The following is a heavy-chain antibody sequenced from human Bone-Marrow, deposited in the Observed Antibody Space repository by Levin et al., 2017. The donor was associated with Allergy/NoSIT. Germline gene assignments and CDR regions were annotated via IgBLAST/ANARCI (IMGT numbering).Heavy chain of an antibody. D-gene: IGHD6-13*01. CDR1: GFTFSSYG. J-gene: IGHJ4*02. Sequence: PGGSLRLSCAASGFTFSSYGMQWVRQAPGKGLEWVAAISYDGSNKYYADSVKGRFTISRDNSKNTPYLQMNSLRVEDTAVYYCAKGWQQQTVWGQGTLVTVSS. V-gene: IGHV3-30*18. CDR2: ISYDGSNK. CDR3: AKGWQQQTV.